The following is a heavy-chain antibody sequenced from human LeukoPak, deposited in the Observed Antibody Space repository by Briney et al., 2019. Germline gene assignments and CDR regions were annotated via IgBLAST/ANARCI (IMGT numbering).Heavy chain of an antibody. Sequence: GASVKVSCKASGYTFTSYGIGWVRQAPGQGLEWMGWISAYNGNTNYAHKLQGRVTMTTDTSTTTAYMELRSLRSDDTAVYYCARVTFAGGVFAPFYYYMDVWGKGTTVTVSS. CDR1: GYTFTSYG. D-gene: IGHD3-16*01. CDR3: ARVTFAGGVFAPFYYYMDV. V-gene: IGHV1-18*01. CDR2: ISAYNGNT. J-gene: IGHJ6*03.